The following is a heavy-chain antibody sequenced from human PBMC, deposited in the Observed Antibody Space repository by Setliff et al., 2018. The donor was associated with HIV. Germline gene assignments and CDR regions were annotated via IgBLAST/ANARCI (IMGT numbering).Heavy chain of an antibody. Sequence: SCAASGFTFSSYGMHWVRQAPGKGLEWVAVIWYDGSNKYYADSVKGRFTISRDNSKNTLYLQMNSLRAEDTAVYYCARDPPGGSYPYYFDYWGQGTLVTAPQ. CDR1: GFTFSSYG. V-gene: IGHV3-33*01. J-gene: IGHJ4*02. CDR2: IWYDGSNK. D-gene: IGHD1-26*01. CDR3: ARDPPGGSYPYYFDY.